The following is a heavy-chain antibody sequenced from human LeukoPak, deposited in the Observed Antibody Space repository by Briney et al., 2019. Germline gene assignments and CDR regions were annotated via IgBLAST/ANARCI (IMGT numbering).Heavy chain of an antibody. CDR3: TTDLPSLGAGEFDY. CDR2: IKSKAGGGTT. D-gene: IGHD3-10*01. CDR1: AFTVNNAW. J-gene: IGHJ4*02. Sequence: GGSLRLSGAASAFTVNNAWMNWVRQAPGKGLEWVGLIKSKAGGGTTNYAAPVKGRFTISRDDSKNTLYLQMNSLKTEDTAVYYCTTDLPSLGAGEFDYWGQGTLVTVSS. V-gene: IGHV3-15*01.